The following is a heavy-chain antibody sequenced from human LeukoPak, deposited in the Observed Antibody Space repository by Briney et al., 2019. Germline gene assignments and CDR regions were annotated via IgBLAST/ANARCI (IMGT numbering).Heavy chain of an antibody. CDR1: GDSVSSNSAA. CDR3: ARDMAPDYYDSSGYQVGFDY. Sequence: QTLSLTCAISGDSVSSNSAAWNWIRQSPSRGLEWLGRTYYRSKWYNDYAVTVKSRITINPDTSKNQFSLQLNSVTPEDTAVYYCARDMAPDYYDSSGYQVGFDYWGQGTLVTVSS. J-gene: IGHJ4*02. D-gene: IGHD3-22*01. V-gene: IGHV6-1*01. CDR2: TYYRSKWYN.